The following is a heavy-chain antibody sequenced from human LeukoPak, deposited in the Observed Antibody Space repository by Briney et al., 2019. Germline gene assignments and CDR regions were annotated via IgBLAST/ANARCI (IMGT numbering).Heavy chain of an antibody. V-gene: IGHV3-23*01. D-gene: IGHD5/OR15-5a*01. CDR1: GLTFSNYA. CDR3: AQRGLRLTPDFDL. Sequence: GGSLTLSCAPSGLTFSNYAMRWVRQAPGKGLEWVSAISGSGYSTYYADSVKGRFTISRDNSKNTLFLQMNSLRAEDTAVYYCAQRGLRLTPDFDLWGQGTLVTVSS. J-gene: IGHJ5*02. CDR2: ISGSGYST.